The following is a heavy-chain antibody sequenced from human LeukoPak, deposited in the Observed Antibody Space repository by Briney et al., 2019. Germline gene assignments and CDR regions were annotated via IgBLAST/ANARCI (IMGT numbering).Heavy chain of an antibody. CDR1: GGSFSGYY. CDR2: INHSGST. V-gene: IGHV4-34*01. J-gene: IGHJ6*03. CDR3: ARAPGIAAAGTGTGSGVYYYMDV. Sequence: SETLSLTCAVYGGSFSGYYWSWIRQPPGKGLEWIGEINHSGSTNYNPPLKSRVTISVDTSKNQFSLKLSSVTAADTAVYYCARAPGIAAAGTGTGSGVYYYMDVWGKGTTVTVSS. D-gene: IGHD6-13*01.